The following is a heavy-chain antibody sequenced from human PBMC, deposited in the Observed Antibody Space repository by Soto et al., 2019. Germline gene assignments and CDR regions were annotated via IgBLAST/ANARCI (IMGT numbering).Heavy chain of an antibody. V-gene: IGHV4-59*01. CDR3: ARENYYALDY. Sequence: SETLSLTCTVSSRSISSYNWNWVRQPPGKGLEWIGFINYSGSTHYNPSLKSRVTISLDTSKNQFSLKLNSVTAADTAVYYCARENYYALDYWGPGTLVTVSS. J-gene: IGHJ4*02. CDR1: SRSISSYN. CDR2: INYSGST. D-gene: IGHD3-10*01.